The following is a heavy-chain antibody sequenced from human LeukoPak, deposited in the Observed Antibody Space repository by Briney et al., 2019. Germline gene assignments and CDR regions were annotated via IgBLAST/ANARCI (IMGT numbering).Heavy chain of an antibody. CDR1: GGTFSSYA. D-gene: IGHD4-17*01. Sequence: EASVKVSCKASGGTFSSYAISWVRQAPGQGLEWMGRIIPVLDITNYAQKFQGRVTITTDRSTNTAYMELSSLRSDDTAVYYCARPRGTVTTYAFDYWGQGTLVIVSS. V-gene: IGHV1-69*04. CDR3: ARPRGTVTTYAFDY. CDR2: IIPVLDIT. J-gene: IGHJ4*02.